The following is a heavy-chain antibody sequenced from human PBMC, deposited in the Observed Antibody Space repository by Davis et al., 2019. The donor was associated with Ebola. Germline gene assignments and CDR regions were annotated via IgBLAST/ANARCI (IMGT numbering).Heavy chain of an antibody. D-gene: IGHD2-15*01. V-gene: IGHV1-18*04. Sequence: ASVKVSCKASGYTFTSYGISWVRQAPGQGLEWMGWISAYNGNTNYAQKLQGRVTMTTDTSTSTAYMELRSLRSDDTAVYYCARDLRYCSGGSCYSIDPDVYYYYGMDVWGQGTTVTVSS. J-gene: IGHJ6*02. CDR2: ISAYNGNT. CDR3: ARDLRYCSGGSCYSIDPDVYYYYGMDV. CDR1: GYTFTSYG.